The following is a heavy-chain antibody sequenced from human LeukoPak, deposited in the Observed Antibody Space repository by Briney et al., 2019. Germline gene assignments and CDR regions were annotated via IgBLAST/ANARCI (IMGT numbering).Heavy chain of an antibody. CDR2: ISISGDAT. V-gene: IGHV3-23*01. CDR3: AKEIRPNDY. Sequence: GGSLRLSCAVSGFTVSNYYMSWVRQAPGKGLQWISGISISGDATDYEDSVKGRFTIYRDISKNTLYLQMNSLRVDDTAVYYCAKEIRPNDYWGQGTLVTV. CDR1: GFTVSNYY. J-gene: IGHJ4*02.